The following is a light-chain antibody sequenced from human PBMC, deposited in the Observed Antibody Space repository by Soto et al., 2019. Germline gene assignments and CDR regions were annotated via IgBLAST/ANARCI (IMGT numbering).Light chain of an antibody. CDR3: QSYDSSLSGFDV. V-gene: IGLV1-40*01. CDR1: SSNIGAGYA. Sequence: QSVLTQPPSVSGAPGQRVTISCTGSSSNIGAGYAVHWYQQLPGTAPKLLIYANKNRPSGVPDRFSASKSGTSASLAITGLQAEDEADYYCQSYDSSLSGFDVFGTGTKLTVL. CDR2: ANK. J-gene: IGLJ1*01.